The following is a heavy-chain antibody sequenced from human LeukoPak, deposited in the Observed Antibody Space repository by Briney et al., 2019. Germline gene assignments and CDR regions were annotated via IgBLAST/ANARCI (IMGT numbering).Heavy chain of an antibody. CDR1: GFTFSSYW. V-gene: IGHV3-7*01. CDR2: IKQDGSEK. J-gene: IGHJ5*02. Sequence: GGSLRLSCAASGFTFSSYWMSWVRQAPGKGLEWVANIKQDGSEKYYVDSVKGRFTISRDNAKNSLYLQMNSLRAEDTAVYYCASSVLDTEGNWFDPWGQGTLVTVSS. CDR3: ASSVLDTEGNWFDP. D-gene: IGHD3-3*01.